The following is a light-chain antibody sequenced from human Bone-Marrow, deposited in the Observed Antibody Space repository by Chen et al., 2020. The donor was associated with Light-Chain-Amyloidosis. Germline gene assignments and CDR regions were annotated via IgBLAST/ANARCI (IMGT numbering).Light chain of an antibody. V-gene: IGLV1-40*01. CDR3: QSYDTALLSLV. CDR1: RSNPGAGYD. CDR2: DSD. J-gene: IGLJ2*01. Sequence: QSVLTQPPSMSEAPGQRVTISCTGSRSNPGAGYDVHWYQQLPGTSPKLLIYDSDIRPSGVPDRFSASKSGTSASLSIAGLQVADEADYYCQSYDTALLSLVFGGGTKLTV.